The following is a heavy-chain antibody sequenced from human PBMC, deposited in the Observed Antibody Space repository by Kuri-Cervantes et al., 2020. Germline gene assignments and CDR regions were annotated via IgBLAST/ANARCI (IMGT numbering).Heavy chain of an antibody. D-gene: IGHD1-26*01. CDR2: LSWNSGSI. Sequence: GGSLRLSCAASGFSFDDYAMHWVRQGPGKGLEWVSGLSWNSGSIDSADSVKGRFTISRDNARNSLYLQMSSLRTEDTALYYCAKDSISGSLRGGWFDPWGQGTLVTVSS. CDR3: AKDSISGSLRGGWFDP. V-gene: IGHV3-9*01. J-gene: IGHJ5*02. CDR1: GFSFDDYA.